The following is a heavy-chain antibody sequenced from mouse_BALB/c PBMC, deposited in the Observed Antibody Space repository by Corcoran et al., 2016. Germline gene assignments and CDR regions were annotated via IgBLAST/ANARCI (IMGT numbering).Heavy chain of an antibody. V-gene: IGHV3-6*02. Sequence: DVQLQESRPGLVKPSQSLSLTCSVTGYSITSGFYWNWIRQFPGNKLEWMGYISYDGSNNYNPSLKNRISITRDTSKHQFFLKLNSVTTEDTATYYCASIYDGYAMDYWGQGTSVTVSS. D-gene: IGHD2-3*01. CDR3: ASIYDGYAMDY. J-gene: IGHJ4*01. CDR1: GYSITSGFY. CDR2: ISYDGSN.